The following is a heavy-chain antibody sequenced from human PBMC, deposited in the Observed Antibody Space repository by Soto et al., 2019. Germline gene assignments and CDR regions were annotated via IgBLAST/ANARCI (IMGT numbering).Heavy chain of an antibody. CDR1: GFTFSSYG. J-gene: IGHJ5*02. V-gene: IGHV3-30*18. D-gene: IGHD6-19*01. CDR3: AKEGGSGWYEAWFDP. Sequence: QVQLVESGGGVVQPGRSLRLSCAASGFTFSSYGMHWVRQAPGKGLEWVAVISYDGSNKYYADSVKGRFTISRDNSKNTRDLQMNSLRAEDTAVYYCAKEGGSGWYEAWFDPWGQGTLVTVSS. CDR2: ISYDGSNK.